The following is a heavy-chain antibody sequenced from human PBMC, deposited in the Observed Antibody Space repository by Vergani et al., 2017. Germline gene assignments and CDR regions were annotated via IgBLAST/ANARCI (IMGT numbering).Heavy chain of an antibody. Sequence: QVQLVQSGAEVKKPGASVKVSCKASGYIFTSYDINWVRQATGQGLEWMGWMNPNSGNTGNAQKIQGRVTMTRNTTISTAYMELSSLRSEDTAVSYCARAAHRFLYYYYYMSVWGKGTTVTVYS. CDR3: ARAAHRFLYYYYYMSV. J-gene: IGHJ6*03. CDR1: GYIFTSYD. V-gene: IGHV1-8*01. D-gene: IGHD6-25*01. CDR2: MNPNSGNT.